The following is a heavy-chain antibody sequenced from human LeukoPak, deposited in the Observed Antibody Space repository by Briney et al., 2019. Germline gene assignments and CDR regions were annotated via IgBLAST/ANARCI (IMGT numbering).Heavy chain of an antibody. J-gene: IGHJ4*02. CDR2: ISAYNGNT. D-gene: IGHD1-26*01. V-gene: IGHV1-18*01. CDR1: GYTFTGYG. CDR3: ARRAPSYYFDY. Sequence: ASVKVSCKASGYTFTGYGISWVRQAPGQGLEGMGWISAYNGNTNYVQKFQGSVTMTTDTSTSTVYMELRSLRSDGTAVYYCARRAPSYYFDYWGQRTLVTVSS.